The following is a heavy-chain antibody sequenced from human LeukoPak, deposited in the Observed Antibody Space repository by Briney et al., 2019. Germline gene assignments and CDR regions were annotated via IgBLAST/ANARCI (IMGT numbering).Heavy chain of an antibody. CDR3: AKDFGSLWFGEYTIFDY. D-gene: IGHD3-10*01. Sequence: PGGSLRPSCAASGFGFSNYGMDWVRQAPGKGLEWVAVISSDGSHKYYADSVKGRFTISRDNSKNTLYLQMDSLRPDDTAVYYCAKDFGSLWFGEYTIFDYWGQGTLVTVSS. J-gene: IGHJ4*02. V-gene: IGHV3-30*18. CDR2: ISSDGSHK. CDR1: GFGFSNYG.